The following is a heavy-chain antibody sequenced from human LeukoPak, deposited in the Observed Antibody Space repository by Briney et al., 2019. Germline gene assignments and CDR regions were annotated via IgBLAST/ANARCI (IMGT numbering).Heavy chain of an antibody. V-gene: IGHV3-23*01. Sequence: GGSLRLSCAASGFTLSSYAMSWVRQAPGKGLEWVSAISGSGGSTYYADSVKGRFTISRDNSKNTLYLQMSSLRAEDTAVYYCAKGVPGSSGYWDYWGQGTLVTVSS. D-gene: IGHD3-22*01. CDR3: AKGVPGSSGYWDY. J-gene: IGHJ4*02. CDR1: GFTLSSYA. CDR2: ISGSGGST.